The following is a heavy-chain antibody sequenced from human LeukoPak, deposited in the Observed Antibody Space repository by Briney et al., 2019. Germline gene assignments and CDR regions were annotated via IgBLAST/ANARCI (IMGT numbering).Heavy chain of an antibody. CDR1: GFTFSSSA. CDR3: ATEDYGDEEYFDY. V-gene: IGHV3-23*01. Sequence: GGSLRLSCAASGFTFSSSAMSWVRQVPGKGLEWVSAISGSGGSTYYADSVKGRFTISRDNSKNTLYLQMNSLRAEDTAVYYCATEDYGDEEYFDYWGQGTLVTVSS. J-gene: IGHJ4*02. D-gene: IGHD4-17*01. CDR2: ISGSGGST.